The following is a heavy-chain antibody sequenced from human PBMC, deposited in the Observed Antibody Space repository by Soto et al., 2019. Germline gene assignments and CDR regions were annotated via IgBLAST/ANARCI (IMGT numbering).Heavy chain of an antibody. Sequence: QVQLVQSGAEVKKPGSSVKVSCKASGGTVTNYGFSWVRQAPGQGLEWMGGIIPIFGTPNYTQKFQGRVTITADEPTSTAYMEMSSLRSEDPALYYCASSVTFYSDSSGHAQGGFFDSWGQGTMVTVSS. V-gene: IGHV1-69*01. D-gene: IGHD3-22*01. CDR3: ASSVTFYSDSSGHAQGGFFDS. CDR1: GGTVTNYG. J-gene: IGHJ3*01. CDR2: IIPIFGTP.